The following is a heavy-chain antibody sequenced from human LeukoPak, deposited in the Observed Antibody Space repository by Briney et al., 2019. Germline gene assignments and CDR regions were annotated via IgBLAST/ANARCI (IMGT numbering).Heavy chain of an antibody. CDR1: GFTFSSSA. J-gene: IGHJ4*02. Sequence: GGSLRLSCAASGFTFSSSAMSWVRQAPGKGLEWVSGISGSGDNTYYADSVKGRFTISRDNSKNTQYVQVNSLGTEDTAAYYCAKGSYYDSSGSFYFDYWGQGTLVTVSS. V-gene: IGHV3-23*01. CDR2: ISGSGDNT. D-gene: IGHD3-22*01. CDR3: AKGSYYDSSGSFYFDY.